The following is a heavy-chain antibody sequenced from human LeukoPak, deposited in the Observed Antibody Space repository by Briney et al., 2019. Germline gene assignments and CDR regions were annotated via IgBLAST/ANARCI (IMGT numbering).Heavy chain of an antibody. V-gene: IGHV3-30*02. CDR1: GFTFSSYG. D-gene: IGHD2-2*01. J-gene: IGHJ4*02. CDR2: IRYDGSNK. CDR3: AKDQEYQLPYYFDY. Sequence: GGSLRLSCAASGFTFSSYGMHWVRQAPGKGLEWVAFIRYDGSNKYYADSVKGRFTISRDNSKSTLYLQMNSLRAEDTAVYYCAKDQEYQLPYYFDYWGQGTLVTVSS.